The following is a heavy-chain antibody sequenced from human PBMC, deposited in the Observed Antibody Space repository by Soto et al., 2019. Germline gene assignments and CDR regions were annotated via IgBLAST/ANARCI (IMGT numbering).Heavy chain of an antibody. J-gene: IGHJ4*02. Sequence: QVQLQESGTGLVKPSGTLSLTCTVSGGSMSSSNWWNWVRQCPGKGLEWIGEAHHSGRTNYNPSLKSRVTISVDKSKNHFSLKLSSVTAADTAVYYCARSEATGLDYWGQGTLVTVSS. V-gene: IGHV4-4*02. CDR3: ARSEATGLDY. D-gene: IGHD1-26*01. CDR1: GGSMSSSNW. CDR2: AHHSGRT.